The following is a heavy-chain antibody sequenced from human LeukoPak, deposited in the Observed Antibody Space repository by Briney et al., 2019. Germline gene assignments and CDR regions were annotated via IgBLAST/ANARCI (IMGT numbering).Heavy chain of an antibody. D-gene: IGHD3-22*01. CDR3: ARARIGDYYDSSGYPFDY. V-gene: IGHV4-34*01. CDR2: INHSGST. CDR1: GGSFSGYY. J-gene: IGHJ4*02. Sequence: NPSETLSLTCAVYGGSFSGYYWSWIRQPPGKGLEWIGEINHSGSTNYNPSLKSRVTISVDTSKNQFSLKLSSVTAADTAVYYCARARIGDYYDSSGYPFDYWGQGTLVTVSS.